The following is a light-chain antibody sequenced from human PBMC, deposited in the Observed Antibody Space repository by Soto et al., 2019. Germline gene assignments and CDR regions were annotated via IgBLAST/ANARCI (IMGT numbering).Light chain of an antibody. Sequence: IVMTQSPATLSVSPGERATLSCRASQSIYSNLAWYQQRPGQPPRLLIYRASTRATGIPARFSGSGSGTEFTLTISSLQSEDFAVYYCQQYNNWPPVTVGHGTKVEIK. CDR2: RAS. CDR3: QQYNNWPPVT. CDR1: QSIYSN. V-gene: IGKV3-15*01. J-gene: IGKJ3*01.